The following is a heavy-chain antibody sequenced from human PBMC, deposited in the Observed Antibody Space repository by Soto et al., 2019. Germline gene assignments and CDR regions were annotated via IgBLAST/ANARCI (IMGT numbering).Heavy chain of an antibody. CDR3: ASADYGDDDY. Sequence: QVQLVQSGAEVKKPGASVKVSCKASGFAFSNSCISWVRQAPGQGPEWMGWIRVYNGDTKYAQKFQGRLTMTTDTSTSTAYMELRSLRSDDTAVYFCASADYGDDDYWGQGTLVTVSS. CDR1: GFAFSNSC. J-gene: IGHJ4*02. CDR2: IRVYNGDT. D-gene: IGHD4-17*01. V-gene: IGHV1-18*01.